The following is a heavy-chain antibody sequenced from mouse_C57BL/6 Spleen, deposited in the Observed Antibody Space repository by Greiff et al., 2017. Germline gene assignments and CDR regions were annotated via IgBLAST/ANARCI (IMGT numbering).Heavy chain of an antibody. CDR3: ARWTYDGSGYFDV. CDR1: GYTFTSYT. V-gene: IGHV1-4*01. J-gene: IGHJ1*03. D-gene: IGHD1-1*01. CDR2: INPSSGYT. Sequence: VQLQQSGAELARPGASVKMSCKASGYTFTSYTMHWVKQRPGQGLEWIGYINPSSGYTKYNQKFKDKATLTADKSSSTAYMQLSSLTSEDSAVYYCARWTYDGSGYFDVWGTGTTVTVSS.